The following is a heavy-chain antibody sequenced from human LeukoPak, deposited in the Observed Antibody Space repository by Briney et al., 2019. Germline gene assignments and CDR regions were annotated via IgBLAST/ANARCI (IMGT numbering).Heavy chain of an antibody. V-gene: IGHV4-39*01. CDR1: GGSISSSSYY. J-gene: IGHJ4*02. D-gene: IGHD3-22*01. CDR2: IYYSGST. CDR3: ARQLEDYYDSSGYYDY. Sequence: SETLSLTCTVSGGSISSSSYYWGWIRQPPGKGLEWIGSIYYSGSTYYNPSLKSRVNISVDTSKNQFSLKLRSVTAADTAVYYCARQLEDYYDSSGYYDYWGQGTLVTVSS.